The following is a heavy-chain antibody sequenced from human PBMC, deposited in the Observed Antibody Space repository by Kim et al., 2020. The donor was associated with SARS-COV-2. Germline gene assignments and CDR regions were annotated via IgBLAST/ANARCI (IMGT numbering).Heavy chain of an antibody. D-gene: IGHD2-21*01. J-gene: IGHJ4*02. Sequence: SQTLSLTCAISGDSVSSNIAAWNWIRQSPSRGLEWLGRTYYRSKWYNDYAESVKSRMTINPATSENRFSLQLNSVTPEDTAIYYCAREEGGIIALWGQETLVTVSS. V-gene: IGHV6-1*01. CDR3: AREEGGIIAL. CDR1: GDSVSSNIAA. CDR2: TYYRSKWYN.